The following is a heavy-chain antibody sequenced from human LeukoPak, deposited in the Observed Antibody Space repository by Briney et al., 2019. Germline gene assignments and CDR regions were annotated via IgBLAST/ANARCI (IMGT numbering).Heavy chain of an antibody. CDR3: AREGVLRYFDWLLSGYYYYGMDG. J-gene: IGHJ6*02. CDR2: ISSSGSTI. CDR1: GFTFSDYY. Sequence: GGSLRLSCAASGFTFSDYYMSWIRQAPGKGLEWVSYISSSGSTIYYADSVKGRFTISRDNAKNSLYLQMNSLRAEDTAVYYCAREGVLRYFDWLLSGYYYYGMDGWGQGTTVTVSS. D-gene: IGHD3-9*01. V-gene: IGHV3-11*01.